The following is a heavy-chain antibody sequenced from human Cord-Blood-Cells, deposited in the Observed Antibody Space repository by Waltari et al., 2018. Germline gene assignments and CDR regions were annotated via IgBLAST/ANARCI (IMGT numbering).Heavy chain of an antibody. D-gene: IGHD6-13*01. CDR2: INTKPGNP. J-gene: IGHJ1*01. V-gene: IGHV7-4-1*02. CDR1: GYTFTSYA. Sequence: QVQLVQSGSELKKPGASVKVSCKASGYTFTSYAMNWVRQAPGKGLEWMGWINTKPGNPTYAQGFTGRFVFSLDTSVSTAYLQISSLKAEDTAVYYCARDGGAAAASAEYFQHWGQGTLVTVSS. CDR3: ARDGGAAAASAEYFQH.